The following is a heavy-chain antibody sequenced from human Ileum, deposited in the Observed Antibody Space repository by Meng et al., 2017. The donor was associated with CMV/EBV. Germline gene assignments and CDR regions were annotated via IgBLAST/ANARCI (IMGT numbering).Heavy chain of an antibody. Sequence: GESLKISCATSGFIMRDYYLAWIRQAPGKGLEWISYISGSRNTIYYADSVKGRFTTSRDNAMRSLYLQMTSLTAEDTAVYYCVRAEYGDYGGYWGQGTLVTVSS. CDR3: VRAEYGDYGGY. CDR2: ISGSRNTI. CDR1: GFIMRDYY. J-gene: IGHJ4*02. V-gene: IGHV3-11*01. D-gene: IGHD4-17*01.